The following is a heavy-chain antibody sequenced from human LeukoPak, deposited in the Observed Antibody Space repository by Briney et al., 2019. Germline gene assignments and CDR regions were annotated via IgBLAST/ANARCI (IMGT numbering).Heavy chain of an antibody. CDR3: ARDRGNYCDSSDYYSPLDY. CDR1: GFTFSTYA. CDR2: ISYDGSNK. V-gene: IGHV3-30*04. D-gene: IGHD3-22*01. Sequence: PGGSLRLSCAASGFTFSTYAMHWVRQAPGKGLEWVAVISYDGSNKYYADSVKGRFTISRDNSKNTLYLQMNSLRAEDTAVYYCARDRGNYCDSSDYYSPLDYWGQGTLVTVSS. J-gene: IGHJ4*02.